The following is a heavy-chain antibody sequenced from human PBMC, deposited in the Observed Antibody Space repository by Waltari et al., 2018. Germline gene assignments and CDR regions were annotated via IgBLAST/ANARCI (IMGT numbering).Heavy chain of an antibody. J-gene: IGHJ4*02. CDR1: GGSISSSSYY. CDR2: IYYSGST. Sequence: QLQLQESGPGLVKPSETLSLTCTVSGGSISSSSYYWGWIRQPPGKGLEWIGSIYYSGSTYYNPSLKSRVTISVDTSKNQFSLKLSSVTAADTAVYYCARDLIGYYDSSGPSDYWGQGTLVTVSS. CDR3: ARDLIGYYDSSGPSDY. D-gene: IGHD3-22*01. V-gene: IGHV4-39*07.